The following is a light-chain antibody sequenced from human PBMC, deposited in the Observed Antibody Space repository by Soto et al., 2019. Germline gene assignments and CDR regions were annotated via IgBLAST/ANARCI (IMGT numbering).Light chain of an antibody. CDR2: AAS. Sequence: DIQMTQSPSSLSASVGDTVTIDCRAGQTISSNLNLYQQKPGKAPKLLIYAASTLLSGVPSRFSGSRSGTDFTLTNSSLQPEDFATYYCQQSYGTPYYFGRGTKLEIK. V-gene: IGKV1-39*01. CDR3: QQSYGTPYY. J-gene: IGKJ2*01. CDR1: QTISSN.